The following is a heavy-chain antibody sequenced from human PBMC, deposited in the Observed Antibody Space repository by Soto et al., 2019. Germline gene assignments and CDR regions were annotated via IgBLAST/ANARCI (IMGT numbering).Heavy chain of an antibody. CDR3: ARDFPYCSGGSCEGSYFDY. J-gene: IGHJ4*02. V-gene: IGHV3-74*01. Sequence: GGSLRLSCAASGFTFSSYWMHWVRQAPGKGLVWVSRINSDGSSTSYADSVKGRFTISRDNAKNTLYLQMNSLRAEDTAVYYCARDFPYCSGGSCEGSYFDYWGQGTLVTVSS. D-gene: IGHD2-15*01. CDR2: INSDGSST. CDR1: GFTFSSYW.